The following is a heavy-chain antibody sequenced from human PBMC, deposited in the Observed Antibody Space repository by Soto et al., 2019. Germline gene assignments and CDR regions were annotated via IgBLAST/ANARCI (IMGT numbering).Heavy chain of an antibody. J-gene: IGHJ6*02. D-gene: IGHD2-15*01. CDR2: IWYDGSNK. Sequence: GGSLRLSCAASGFTFSSYGMHWVRQAPGKGLEWVAVIWYDGSNKYYADSVKGRFTISRDNSKNTLYLQMNSMRAEDTAVYYCARDIVVVAATSWGMDVWGQGTNATVSS. V-gene: IGHV3-33*01. CDR3: ARDIVVVAATSWGMDV. CDR1: GFTFSSYG.